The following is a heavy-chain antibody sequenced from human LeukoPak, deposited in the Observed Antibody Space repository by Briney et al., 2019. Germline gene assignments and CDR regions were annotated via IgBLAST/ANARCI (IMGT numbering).Heavy chain of an antibody. Sequence: SVKLSCKASGGTFSSYAISWVRQAPGQGLEWMGGIIPIFGTANYAQKFQGRVTITADESTSTAYMELRRLRSEDTAVYYCAGYCSSTSGYDFDYWGQGTLVTVSS. D-gene: IGHD2-2*01. CDR2: IIPIFGTA. J-gene: IGHJ4*02. CDR3: AGYCSSTSGYDFDY. CDR1: GGTFSSYA. V-gene: IGHV1-69*01.